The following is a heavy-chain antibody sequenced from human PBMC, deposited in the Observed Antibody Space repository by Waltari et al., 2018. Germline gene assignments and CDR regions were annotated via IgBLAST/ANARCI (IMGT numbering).Heavy chain of an antibody. V-gene: IGHV3-23*01. D-gene: IGHD1-7*01. CDR3: ARYISRGRELMS. J-gene: IGHJ4*02. Sequence: EVQLLESGGGLVQPGGSLRLSCVASGFVFGSYAMTWVRQAPGKGLGWVSGVSAKGDFTNYADSVKGRFTISRDNSKNTLYLQMNSLRVEDAALYYCARYISRGRELMSWGQGTLVTVSS. CDR1: GFVFGSYA. CDR2: VSAKGDFT.